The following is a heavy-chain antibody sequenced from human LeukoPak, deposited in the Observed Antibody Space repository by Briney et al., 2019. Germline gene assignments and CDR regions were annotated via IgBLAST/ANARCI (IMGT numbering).Heavy chain of an antibody. V-gene: IGHV3-30-3*01. CDR2: ISYDGSNK. D-gene: IGHD3-16*02. Sequence: GGSLRLSCAASGFTFSSYAMHWVRQAPGKGLEWVAVISYDGSNKYYADSVKGRFTISRDNSKNTLYLQMNSLRAEDTAVYYCARGVITFGGVIAPFDYWGQGTLVTVSS. J-gene: IGHJ4*02. CDR3: ARGVITFGGVIAPFDY. CDR1: GFTFSSYA.